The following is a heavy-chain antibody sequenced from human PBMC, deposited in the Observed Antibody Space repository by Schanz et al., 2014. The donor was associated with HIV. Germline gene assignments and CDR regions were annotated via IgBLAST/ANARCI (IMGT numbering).Heavy chain of an antibody. CDR2: MNPNSANT. V-gene: IGHV1-8*01. Sequence: QVQLVQSGAEVKKPGASVKVSCKASGYTFTSYEINWVRQATGQGLEWMGWMGWMNPNSANTGYAQKFQGRVTMTRNTSISTAYMELSRLRSEDTAVYYCARGGGWSSGFDYWGQGTLVTVSS. CDR3: ARGGGWSSGFDY. D-gene: IGHD2-15*01. CDR1: GYTFTSYE. J-gene: IGHJ4*02.